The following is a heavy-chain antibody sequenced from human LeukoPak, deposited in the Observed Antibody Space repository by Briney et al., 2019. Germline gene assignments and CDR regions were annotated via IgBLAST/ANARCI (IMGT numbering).Heavy chain of an antibody. J-gene: IGHJ3*02. V-gene: IGHV4-59*01. CDR3: ASPGIAATSGAFDI. CDR2: IYYSGST. D-gene: IGHD6-13*01. Sequence: SETLSLTCTVSGGSISSYYWSWIRQPPGKGLEWLGYIYYSGSTNYNPSLKSRVTISVDTSKNQFSLKLSSVTAADTAVYYCASPGIAATSGAFDIWGQGTMVTVSS. CDR1: GGSISSYY.